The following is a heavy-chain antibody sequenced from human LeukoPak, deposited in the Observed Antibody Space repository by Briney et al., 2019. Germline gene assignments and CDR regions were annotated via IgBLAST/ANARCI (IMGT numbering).Heavy chain of an antibody. CDR3: ARDWVATISIHERKYYYYGMDV. CDR1: GGSISSYY. D-gene: IGHD5-12*01. J-gene: IGHJ6*02. CDR2: IYYSGST. V-gene: IGHV4-59*01. Sequence: SETLSLTCTVSGGSISSYYWSWIRQPPGKGLEWIGYIYYSGSTNYNPSLKSRVTISVDTSKNQFSLKLSSVTAADTAVYYCARDWVATISIHERKYYYYGMDVWGQGTTVTVSS.